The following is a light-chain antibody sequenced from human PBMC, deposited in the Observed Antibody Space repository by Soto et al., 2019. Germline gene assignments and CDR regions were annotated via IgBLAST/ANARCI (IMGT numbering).Light chain of an antibody. Sequence: QSVLTQPASVSGSPGQSITISCTGTSSDVGGYNLVSWYQQHPGKAPKFMIYEGSKRPSGVSNRFSGSTSGNTASLTISGLQAEDEADYYCCSYAGSKTLVFGGGTKLTVL. CDR1: SSDVGGYNL. CDR3: CSYAGSKTLV. CDR2: EGS. J-gene: IGLJ2*01. V-gene: IGLV2-23*01.